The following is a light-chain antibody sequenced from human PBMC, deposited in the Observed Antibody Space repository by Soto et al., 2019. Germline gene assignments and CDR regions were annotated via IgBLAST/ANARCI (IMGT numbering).Light chain of an antibody. CDR1: SSNIGSNI. Sequence: QPVLSQPPSASGTPGQRVTISCSGRSSNIGSNIVNWYQQLPETAPKLLIYNNDQRPSGVPVRFSGSKSGTSASLAISGLQSEDEADYYCSAWDASLNAILFGGGTKLTVL. V-gene: IGLV1-44*01. J-gene: IGLJ3*02. CDR3: SAWDASLNAIL. CDR2: NND.